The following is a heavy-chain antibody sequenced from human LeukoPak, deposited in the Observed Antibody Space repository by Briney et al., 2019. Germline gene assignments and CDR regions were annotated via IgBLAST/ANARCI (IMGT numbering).Heavy chain of an antibody. CDR1: GFPFSSYS. J-gene: IGHJ3*01. CDR3: VRDSLYAFDV. V-gene: IGHV3-48*02. Sequence: PGGSLRLSCAASGFPFSSYSMNWVRQAPGKGLEWISYIIISSGTIYYADSVKGRFTISGDNAKNSLYLQMNSLRDEDTAVYYCVRDSLYAFDVWGQGTMVTVSS. CDR2: IIISSGTI.